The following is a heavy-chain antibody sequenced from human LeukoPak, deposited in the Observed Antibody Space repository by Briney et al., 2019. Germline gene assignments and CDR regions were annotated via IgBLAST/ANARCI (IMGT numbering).Heavy chain of an antibody. CDR1: GGSISSSSYY. D-gene: IGHD6-6*01. CDR3: ARRHVEYSSSSDPYYFDY. Sequence: SETLSLTCTVSGGSISSSSYYWGWIRQPPGKGLEWIGSIYYSGSTYYNPSLKSRITISVDTSKNQFSLKLSSVTAADTAVYYCARRHVEYSSSSDPYYFDYWGQGTLVTVSS. V-gene: IGHV4-39*07. CDR2: IYYSGST. J-gene: IGHJ4*02.